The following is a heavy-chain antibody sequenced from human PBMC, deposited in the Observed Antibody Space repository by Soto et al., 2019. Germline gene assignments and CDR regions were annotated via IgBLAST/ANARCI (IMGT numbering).Heavy chain of an antibody. J-gene: IGHJ6*02. CDR3: ARERYQVISDGMDV. CDR2: INPQTGGT. V-gene: IGHV1-2*02. CDR1: GYTFTGYY. Sequence: PPASVKVSCKASGYTFTGYYIHWVREAPGQGLEWMGWINPQTGGTSYAQKFQGRVTLSRDTSINTAYLELSRLRFDDAAVYFCARERYQVISDGMDVWGQGTTVTVSS. D-gene: IGHD2-2*01.